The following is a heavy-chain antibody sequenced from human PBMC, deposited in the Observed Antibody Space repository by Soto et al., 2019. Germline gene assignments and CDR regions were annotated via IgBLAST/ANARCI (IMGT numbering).Heavy chain of an antibody. Sequence: GGSLRLSCAASGFSFSSYAMHWVRQAPGKGLEWVALILYDGGNTYYADSIKGRFIISRDNSKNTLYLQMNSLRVEDTAVVFCAREHYYVVSGYARDYYYYGMDVCGQGTTVTVSS. V-gene: IGHV3-30-3*01. J-gene: IGHJ6*02. CDR3: AREHYYVVSGYARDYYYYGMDV. CDR2: ILYDGGNT. D-gene: IGHD3-22*01. CDR1: GFSFSSYA.